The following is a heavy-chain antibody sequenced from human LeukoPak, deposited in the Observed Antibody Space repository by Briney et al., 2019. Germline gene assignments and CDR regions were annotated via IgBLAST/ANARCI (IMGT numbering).Heavy chain of an antibody. Sequence: GGSLRLSCAASGFTVSDYHMSWVRQAPGRGLEWISYLTSSGRSTNHADSVKGRFTNSRDNAKNSVVLQMSSLTVEDTAVYYCTRERRGSYYAFEYWGQGALVTVSS. CDR2: LTSSGRST. CDR3: TRERRGSYYAFEY. D-gene: IGHD3-16*01. J-gene: IGHJ4*02. V-gene: IGHV3-11*01. CDR1: GFTVSDYH.